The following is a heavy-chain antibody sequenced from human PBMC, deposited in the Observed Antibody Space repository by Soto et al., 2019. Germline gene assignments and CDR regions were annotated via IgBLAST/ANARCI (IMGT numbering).Heavy chain of an antibody. J-gene: IGHJ3*01. CDR1: GFTFSSYA. CDR2: ISGNGGRT. Sequence: EVQLLESGGGLVQPGGSLRLSCAASGFTFSSYAMKWVRQAPGKGLEWVSGISGNGGRTYYADSVKGRFTISRDNSKNMVYLQMNSLRAEDTAIYYCAKVQRSMIVVALDAFDVWGRGAMVTVSS. CDR3: AKVQRSMIVVALDAFDV. D-gene: IGHD3-22*01. V-gene: IGHV3-23*01.